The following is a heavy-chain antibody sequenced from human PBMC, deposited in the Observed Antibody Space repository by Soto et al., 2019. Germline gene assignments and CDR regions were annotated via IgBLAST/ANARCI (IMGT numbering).Heavy chain of an antibody. CDR3: ARESTVIVVKDAFDI. CDR1: GGSISSYY. D-gene: IGHD3-22*01. Sequence: QVQLQESGPGLVKPSETLSLTCTVSGGSISSYYWSWIRQPPGKGLEWLGYIYYSGSTNYNPSLKSRVTISVDTSKKQFSLELRSVTAADTAVYSCARESTVIVVKDAFDIWGQGTMVTVSS. V-gene: IGHV4-59*01. J-gene: IGHJ3*02. CDR2: IYYSGST.